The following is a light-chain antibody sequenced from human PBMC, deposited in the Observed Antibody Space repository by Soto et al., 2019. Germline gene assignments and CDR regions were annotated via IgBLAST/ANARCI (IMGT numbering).Light chain of an antibody. CDR1: QGISSY. CDR3: QQLNSSPWT. J-gene: IGKJ1*01. Sequence: DIQLTQSTSFLSASVGDRVTITCRASQGISSYLAWYQQKPGSAPKLLIYAASTLQSGVPSTFSGSGSGTEFTLTISSLQPEDFATYYCQQLNSSPWTFGQGTKVEIK. V-gene: IGKV1-9*01. CDR2: AAS.